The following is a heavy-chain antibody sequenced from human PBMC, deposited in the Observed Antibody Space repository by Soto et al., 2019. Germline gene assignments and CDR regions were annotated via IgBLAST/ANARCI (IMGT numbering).Heavy chain of an antibody. CDR3: ASRDPGTPVDY. CDR2: IYRTGST. D-gene: IGHD1-1*01. J-gene: IGHJ4*02. Sequence: WETLSLTCAVSGGSFTSNNWWTWVRQPPGQGLEWIGEIYRTGSTNYNPSLKSRVTISLDKSENQFSLKVTSLTAADTAVYYCASRDPGTPVDYWGQGTLVTVSS. V-gene: IGHV4-4*02. CDR1: GGSFTSNNW.